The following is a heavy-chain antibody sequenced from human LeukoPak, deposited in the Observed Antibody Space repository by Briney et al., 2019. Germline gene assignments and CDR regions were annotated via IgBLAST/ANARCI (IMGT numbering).Heavy chain of an antibody. CDR2: IYYSGST. CDR3: ARDSNYYYYMDV. V-gene: IGHV4-59*11. J-gene: IGHJ6*03. CDR1: GGSISSHY. Sequence: SETLSLTCTVSGGSISSHYWSWIRQPPGKGLEWIGYIYYSGSTNYNPSLKSRVTISVDTSKNQFSLKLSSVTAADTAVYYCARDSNYYYYMDVWGKGTTDTVSS.